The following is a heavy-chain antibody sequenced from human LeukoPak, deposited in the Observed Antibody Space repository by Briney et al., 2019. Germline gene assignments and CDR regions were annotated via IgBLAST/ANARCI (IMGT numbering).Heavy chain of an antibody. V-gene: IGHV4-39*01. CDR3: ARHYRLNTGFDY. D-gene: IGHD1-1*01. CDR1: GGSISSRSYY. Sequence: PSETLSLTCIVSGGSISSRSYYWGWIRQPPGKGLEWIGSIFNSGSTYYNSSLQSRVTISVDTSKNQFSLRLSSVTAADTAVYYCARHYRLNTGFDYWGQGTLVTVSS. J-gene: IGHJ4*02. CDR2: IFNSGST.